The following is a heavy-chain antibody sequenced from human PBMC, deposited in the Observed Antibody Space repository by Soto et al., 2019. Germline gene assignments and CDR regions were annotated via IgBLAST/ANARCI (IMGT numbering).Heavy chain of an antibody. V-gene: IGHV1-3*01. J-gene: IGHJ4*02. CDR3: ARGSYGSGSYYKSPFGY. D-gene: IGHD3-10*01. CDR2: INAGNGNT. Sequence: QVQLVQSGAEVKKPGSSVKVSCKASGGTFSSYAISWVRQAPGQGLEWMGGINAGNGNTKYSQKFQGRVTITRDTTASTAYMELSGLRSEDTAVYYCARGSYGSGSYYKSPFGYWGQGTLVTVAS. CDR1: GGTFSSYA.